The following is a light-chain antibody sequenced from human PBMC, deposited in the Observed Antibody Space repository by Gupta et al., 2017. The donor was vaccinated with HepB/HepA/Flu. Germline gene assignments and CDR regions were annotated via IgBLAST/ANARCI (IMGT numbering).Light chain of an antibody. CDR1: NLGNKY. CDR2: ENN. J-gene: IGLJ2*01. CDR3: QTWDSTTVV. V-gene: IGLV3-1*01. Sequence: SYELTQPPSVSVSPGQTASITCSGDNLGNKYAYWFQQKPGQSPVLVIYENNKRPSGIPERFSGSNSGNTASLTISGTQAMDEADYYCQTWDSTTVVFGGGTKLTVL.